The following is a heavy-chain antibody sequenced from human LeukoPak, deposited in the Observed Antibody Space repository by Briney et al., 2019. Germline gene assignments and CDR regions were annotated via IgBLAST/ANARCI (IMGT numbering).Heavy chain of an antibody. J-gene: IGHJ4*02. V-gene: IGHV3-7*01. CDR2: MKQDGIEK. D-gene: IGHD5-12*01. Sequence: GGSLRLSCAASGFTFSSYWMSWVRQAPGKGLEWVANMKQDGIEKYYVDSLKGRFTISRDNAKNSLYLQMNSLRAEDTAVYYCARDVDGFDHWGQGTLVTVSS. CDR3: ARDVDGFDH. CDR1: GFTFSSYW.